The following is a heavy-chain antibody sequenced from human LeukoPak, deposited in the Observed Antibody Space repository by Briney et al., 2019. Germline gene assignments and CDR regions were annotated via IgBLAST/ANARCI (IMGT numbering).Heavy chain of an antibody. J-gene: IGHJ5*02. CDR3: ARARSITIFGVVKVGGNNWFDP. V-gene: IGHV4-59*12. CDR1: GGSISSYY. D-gene: IGHD3-3*01. CDR2: IYYSGST. Sequence: SETLSLTCTVSGGSISSYYWSWIRQPPGKGLEWIGYIYYSGSTNYNPSLKSRVTISVDTSKNQFSLKLSSVTAADTAVYYCARARSITIFGVVKVGGNNWFDPWGQGTLVTVSS.